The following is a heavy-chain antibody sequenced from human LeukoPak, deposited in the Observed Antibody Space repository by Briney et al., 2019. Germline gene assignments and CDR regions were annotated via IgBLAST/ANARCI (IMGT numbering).Heavy chain of an antibody. CDR1: GGSFSGYY. D-gene: IGHD1-1*01. CDR3: ARGRRHYYYYYYMDV. Sequence: LETLSLTCAVYGGSFSGYYWSWIRQPPGKGLEWIGEINHSGSTNHNPSLKSRVTISVDTSKNQFSLKLSSVTAADTAVYYCARGRRHYYYYYYMDVWGKGTTVTISS. V-gene: IGHV4-34*01. J-gene: IGHJ6*03. CDR2: INHSGST.